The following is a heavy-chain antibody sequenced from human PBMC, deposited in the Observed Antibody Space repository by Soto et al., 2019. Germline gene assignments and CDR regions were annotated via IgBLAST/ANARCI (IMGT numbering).Heavy chain of an antibody. CDR1: GYTLTELS. Sequence: ASVKVSCKVSGYTLTELSMHWVRQAPGKGLEWMGGFDPEDGETIYAQKFQGRVTMTEDTSTDTAYMELRSLRSDDTAVYYCARHDSSGYYYYFDYWGQGTLVTVSS. D-gene: IGHD3-22*01. J-gene: IGHJ4*02. CDR3: ARHDSSGYYYYFDY. CDR2: FDPEDGET. V-gene: IGHV1-24*01.